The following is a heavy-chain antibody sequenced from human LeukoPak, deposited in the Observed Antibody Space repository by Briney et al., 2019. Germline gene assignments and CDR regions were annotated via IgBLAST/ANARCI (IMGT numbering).Heavy chain of an antibody. V-gene: IGHV4-34*01. CDR1: GGSFSGYY. Sequence: SETLSLTCAVYGGSFSGYYWSWIRQPPGKGLEWIGEINHSGSTNYNPSLKSRVTISVDTSKNQFSLKLSSVTAADTAVYYCARATYSSSLGYWGQGALVTVSS. D-gene: IGHD6-13*01. J-gene: IGHJ4*02. CDR3: ARATYSSSLGY. CDR2: INHSGST.